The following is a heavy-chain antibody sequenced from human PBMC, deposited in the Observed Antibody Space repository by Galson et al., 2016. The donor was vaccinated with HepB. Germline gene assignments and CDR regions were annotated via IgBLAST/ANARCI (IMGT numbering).Heavy chain of an antibody. D-gene: IGHD1-1*01. Sequence: SLRLSCAASGFTFSSCAMHWVRQAPGKGLESVSAISDNGGSTYYADSVKGRFTISRDNSKNTLYLRMSSLRAEDTAVYYCVKDRGWGYTSNAFDIWGRGTMVTVSS. CDR3: VKDRGWGYTSNAFDI. CDR2: ISDNGGST. J-gene: IGHJ3*02. CDR1: GFTFSSCA. V-gene: IGHV3-64D*06.